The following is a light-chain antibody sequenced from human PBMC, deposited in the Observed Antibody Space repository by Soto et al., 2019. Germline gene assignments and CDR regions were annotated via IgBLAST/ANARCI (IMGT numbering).Light chain of an antibody. CDR1: SNDVGSYNY. Sequence: QPVLTQPPSASGSPGQSVTISCTGASNDVGSYNYVSWYQQHPGKAPKLMIYEVTKRPSGVPDRFSGSKSGNTASLTVSGLQTDDEADYYCSSYAGTNIVLFGGGTQLTVL. CDR2: EVT. CDR3: SSYAGTNIVL. V-gene: IGLV2-8*01. J-gene: IGLJ7*01.